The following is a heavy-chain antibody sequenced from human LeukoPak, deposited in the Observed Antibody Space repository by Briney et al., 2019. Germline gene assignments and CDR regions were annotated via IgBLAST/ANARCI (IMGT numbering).Heavy chain of an antibody. CDR2: IIPIFGTA. D-gene: IGHD3-22*01. Sequence: ASVKVSCKASGGTFSSYAISWVRQAPGQGLEWVGGIIPIFGTANYAQKFQGRVTITADESTSTAYMELSSLRSEDTAVYYCAHYYDSKVDYWGQGTLVTVSS. CDR1: GGTFSSYA. J-gene: IGHJ4*02. CDR3: AHYYDSKVDY. V-gene: IGHV1-69*01.